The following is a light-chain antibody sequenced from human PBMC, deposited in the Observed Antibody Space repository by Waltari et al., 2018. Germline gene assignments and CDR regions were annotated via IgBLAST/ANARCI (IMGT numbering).Light chain of an antibody. CDR1: PKISMS. CDR3: QQYVGYSGT. CDR2: EAS. Sequence: IQMTQSPSTLSASVGDRVTVPCRASPKISMSLAWYQQKQGKAPKLLIYEASTLQIGVPSRFTGSGSGTEFTLTVSSLQPDDFATYYCQQYVGYSGTFGQGTRVEIK. V-gene: IGKV1-5*03. J-gene: IGKJ1*01.